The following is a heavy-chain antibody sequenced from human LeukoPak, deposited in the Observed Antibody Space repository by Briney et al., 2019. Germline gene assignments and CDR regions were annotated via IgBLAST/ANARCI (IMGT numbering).Heavy chain of an antibody. CDR1: GFTFSSYG. Sequence: GGSLRLSCAASGFTFSSYGMHWVRQAPGKGLEWVAVIWYDGSNKYYADSVKGRFTISRDNSKNTLYLQMNSLRAEDTAVYYCARDYGVDSGFDYWGQGTLVTVSS. D-gene: IGHD3-10*01. CDR2: IWYDGSNK. V-gene: IGHV3-33*01. J-gene: IGHJ4*02. CDR3: ARDYGVDSGFDY.